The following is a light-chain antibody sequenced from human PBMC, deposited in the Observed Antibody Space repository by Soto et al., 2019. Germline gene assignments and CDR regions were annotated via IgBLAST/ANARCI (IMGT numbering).Light chain of an antibody. CDR1: QSISSY. J-gene: IGKJ3*01. CDR2: AAS. V-gene: IGKV1-39*01. Sequence: DIQMTQSPSSLSASVGDRVTITCRASQSISSYLNWYQQKPGKAPKLLIYAASSLQSGVPSRFSGSGSGTDFNPTISSLQPEDFATYYCQQRYRTLTFGPGTKVDIK. CDR3: QQRYRTLT.